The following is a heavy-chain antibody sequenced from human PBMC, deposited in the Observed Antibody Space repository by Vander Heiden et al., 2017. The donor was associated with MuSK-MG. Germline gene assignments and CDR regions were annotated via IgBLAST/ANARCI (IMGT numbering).Heavy chain of an antibody. CDR3: ARDWIAAACPLANYYYYYMDV. V-gene: IGHV1-46*01. D-gene: IGHD6-13*01. CDR1: GYTFTSYS. J-gene: IGHJ6*03. CDR2: INPSGGST. Sequence: QVQLVQSGAEVKQPGASVKVSCKASGYTFTSYSMHWVRQAPGQGLEWMGIINPSGGSTSYAQKFQGRVTMTRDTSTSTVYMELGSLRSEDTAVYYCARDWIAAACPLANYYYYYMDVWGKGTTGNVSS.